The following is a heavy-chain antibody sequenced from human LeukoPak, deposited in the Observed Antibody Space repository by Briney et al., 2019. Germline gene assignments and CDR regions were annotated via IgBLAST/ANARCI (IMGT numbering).Heavy chain of an antibody. V-gene: IGHV4-61*01. CDR3: ARRGGSGRSFDY. J-gene: IGHJ4*02. Sequence: SETLSLTCTVSGGSVSSGTYYWSSIRQPPGKRLEWIGYIYYTGSTNYNPSLKSRLTISVDTSKNQFSLKLSSVTAADTAVYYCARRGGSGRSFDYWGQGTLVTVSS. CDR2: IYYTGST. CDR1: GGSVSSGTYY. D-gene: IGHD3-10*01.